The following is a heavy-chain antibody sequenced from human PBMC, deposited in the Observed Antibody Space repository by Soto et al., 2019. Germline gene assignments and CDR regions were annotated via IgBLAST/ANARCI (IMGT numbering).Heavy chain of an antibody. CDR1: GYSFTSYW. D-gene: IGHD4-17*01. CDR2: IYPGDSDT. CDR3: ARYGGNSDYYYYYGMDV. J-gene: IGHJ6*02. V-gene: IGHV5-51*01. Sequence: GESLKISCKGSGYSFTSYWIGWVRQMPGKGLEWMGIIYPGDSDTRYSPSFQGQVTISADKSISTAYLQWSSLKASDTAMYYRARYGGNSDYYYYYGMDVWGQGTTVTVSS.